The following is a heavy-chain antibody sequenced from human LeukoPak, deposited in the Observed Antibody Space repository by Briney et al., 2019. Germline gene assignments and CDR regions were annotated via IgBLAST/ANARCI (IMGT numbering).Heavy chain of an antibody. CDR3: ARGPLGIRMLSLGIDY. J-gene: IGHJ4*02. V-gene: IGHV3-33*01. D-gene: IGHD3-16*02. CDR1: GFTFSSYG. Sequence: GRSLRLSCAASGFTFSSYGMHWVRQAPGKGLEWVAVIWYDGSNKYYADSVKGRFTISRDNSKNTLYLQMNSLRAEDTAVYYCARGPLGIRMLSLGIDYWGQGTLVTVSS. CDR2: IWYDGSNK.